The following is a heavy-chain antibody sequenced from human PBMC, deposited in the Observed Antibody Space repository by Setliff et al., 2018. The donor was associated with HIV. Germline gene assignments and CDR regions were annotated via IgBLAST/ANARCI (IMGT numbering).Heavy chain of an antibody. D-gene: IGHD1-7*01. CDR1: GDSIGTYS. CDR3: AKRAAQDGTVTSSNWFES. J-gene: IGHJ5*01. CDR2: IYGSGST. Sequence: KASETLSLTCAVSGDSIGTYSWHWLRQPPGKGLEWIGYIYGSGSTGYNPSLTSRVTMSTDTPNNRFALKLTSVTAADTAVYYCAKRAAQDGTVTSSNWFESWGQGTLVTVSS. V-gene: IGHV4-4*09.